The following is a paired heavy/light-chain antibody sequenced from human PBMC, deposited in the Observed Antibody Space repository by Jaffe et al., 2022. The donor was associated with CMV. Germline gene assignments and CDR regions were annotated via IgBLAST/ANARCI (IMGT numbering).Light chain of an antibody. CDR1: SSNIGSNY. V-gene: IGLV1-47*01. Sequence: QSVLTQPPSASGTPGQRVTISCSGSSSNIGSNYVYWYQQLPGTAPKLLIYRNNQRPSGVPDRFSGSKSGTSASLAISGLRSEDEADYYCAAWDDSLSGGVFGGGTKLTVL. CDR3: AAWDDSLSGGV. J-gene: IGLJ3*02. CDR2: RNN.
Heavy chain of an antibody. CDR3: AKTMGYYYDSSGSPGVDY. CDR1: GFTFSSYA. Sequence: EVQLLESGGGLVQPGGSLRLSCAASGFTFSSYAMSWVRQAPGKGLEWVSAISGSGGSTYYADSVKGRFTISRDNSKNTLYLQMNSLRAEDTAVYYCAKTMGYYYDSSGSPGVDYWGQGTLVTVSS. CDR2: ISGSGGST. J-gene: IGHJ4*02. D-gene: IGHD3-22*01. V-gene: IGHV3-23*01.